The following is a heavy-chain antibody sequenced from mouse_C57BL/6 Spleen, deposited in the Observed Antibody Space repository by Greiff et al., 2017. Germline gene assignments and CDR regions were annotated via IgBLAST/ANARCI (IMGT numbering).Heavy chain of an antibody. Sequence: VQLQQSGPELVKPGASVKISCKASGYAFSSSWMNWVKQRPGKGLEWIGRIYPGDGDTNYNGKFKGKATLTADKSSSTAYMQLSSLTFEDSAVYVCARGRTLDDWGQGTTLTVSS. V-gene: IGHV1-82*01. CDR1: GYAFSSSW. CDR2: IYPGDGDT. CDR3: ARGRTLDD. J-gene: IGHJ2*01.